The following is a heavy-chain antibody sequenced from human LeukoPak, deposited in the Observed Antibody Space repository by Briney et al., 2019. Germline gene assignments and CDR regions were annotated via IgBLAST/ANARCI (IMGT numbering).Heavy chain of an antibody. D-gene: IGHD3-3*01. CDR2: IIPSFGTA. V-gene: IGHV1-69*05. CDR1: GGTFSSYA. J-gene: IGHJ3*02. CDR3: ARQGGITIFGVAQPGGAFDI. Sequence: SVKVSCKASGGTFSSYAISWVRQAPGQGLQWMGEIIPSFGTANYAQKFQGRVTITTDESTSTAYMELSSLRSDDTAVYYCARQGGITIFGVAQPGGAFDIWGQGTAVTVSS.